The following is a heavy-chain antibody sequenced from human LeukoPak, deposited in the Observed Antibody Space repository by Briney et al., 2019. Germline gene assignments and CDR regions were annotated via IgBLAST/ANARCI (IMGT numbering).Heavy chain of an antibody. CDR1: DDSISSYY. CDR3: ARDQGYYYDTSGYYDAFDI. CDR2: IYTSGST. J-gene: IGHJ3*02. D-gene: IGHD3-22*01. V-gene: IGHV4-4*07. Sequence: SETLSLTCTVSDDSISSYYWSWIRQPAGKGLEWIGRIYTSGSTYYNPSLKGRVTMSVDTTKNQFSLKLSSVTAADTAVYYCARDQGYYYDTSGYYDAFDIWGQGTMVTVSS.